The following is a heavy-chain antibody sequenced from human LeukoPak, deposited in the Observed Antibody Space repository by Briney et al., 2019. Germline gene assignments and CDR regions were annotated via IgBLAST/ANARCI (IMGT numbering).Heavy chain of an antibody. V-gene: IGHV5-51*01. CDR3: ARPYFSGGLAWYFDY. J-gene: IGHJ4*02. CDR2: IYPGDSDT. D-gene: IGHD2-15*01. CDR1: GYSFTSYW. Sequence: GESLKISCKGSGYSFTSYWIGWVRQMPGKGLEWMGIIYPGDSDTRYSPSFQGQVTISADKSISTAYLQWSSLKASDTAMYYCARPYFSGGLAWYFDYWGQGTLVTVSS.